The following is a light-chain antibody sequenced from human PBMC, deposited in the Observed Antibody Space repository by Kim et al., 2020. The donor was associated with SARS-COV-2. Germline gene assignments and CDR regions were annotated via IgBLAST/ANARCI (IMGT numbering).Light chain of an antibody. CDR2: SNN. CDR1: SANIGINS. J-gene: IGLJ1*01. CDR3: AAWDDTLKSFV. V-gene: IGLV1-44*01. Sequence: GQTVIISCSGSSANIGINSVSWFQQLPGTAPKLLIYSNNQRPSGVPARFSGGKSGTSASLATSGLQSEDEADYYCAAWDDTLKSFVFGTGTKVTVL.